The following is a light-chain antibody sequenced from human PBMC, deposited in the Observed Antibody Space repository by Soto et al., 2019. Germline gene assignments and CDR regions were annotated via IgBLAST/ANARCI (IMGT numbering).Light chain of an antibody. CDR3: AAWDDSLNGHGV. CDR2: NNN. J-gene: IGLJ3*02. V-gene: IGLV1-44*01. Sequence: QSVLTQPPSASGTPGQRVTISCSGSSSNIGSNTVKWYQQLPGTAPKLLIYNNNQRPSGVPDRFSGSKSGTSASLAISGLQSEDEADYYCAAWDDSLNGHGVFGGGTKLTVL. CDR1: SSNIGSNT.